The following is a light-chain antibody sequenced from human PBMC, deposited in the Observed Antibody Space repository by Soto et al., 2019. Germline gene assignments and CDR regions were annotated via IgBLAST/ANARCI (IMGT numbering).Light chain of an antibody. CDR1: QDISNY. CDR2: DAS. Sequence: DIPMTQSPSSLSASVGDRVTITCQASQDISNYLNWYQQKPGKAPKRLIYDASNLETGVPSRFSGSGSGTDFTFTISSLQPEDIATYYCPQYDNLPLFGQGTRLEIK. V-gene: IGKV1-33*01. CDR3: PQYDNLPL. J-gene: IGKJ5*01.